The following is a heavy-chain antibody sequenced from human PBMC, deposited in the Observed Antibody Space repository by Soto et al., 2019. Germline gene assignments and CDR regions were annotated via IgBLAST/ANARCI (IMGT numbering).Heavy chain of an antibody. Sequence: SETLSHTCPVSGGSIISGGYYWSWIRKHPGKGLEWIGYIYYSGSTYYNPSLKSRVTISVDTSKNQFSLKLSSVTAADTAVYYCARGGLYCSTTSCYSDAFDIWGQGTMVTVSS. CDR3: ARGGLYCSTTSCYSDAFDI. V-gene: IGHV4-31*03. D-gene: IGHD2-2*01. CDR1: GGSIISGGYY. CDR2: IYYSGST. J-gene: IGHJ3*02.